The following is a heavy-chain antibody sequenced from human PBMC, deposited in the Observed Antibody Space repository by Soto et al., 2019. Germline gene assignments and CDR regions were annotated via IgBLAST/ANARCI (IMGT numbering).Heavy chain of an antibody. CDR3: AHGSGWLFDY. J-gene: IGHJ4*02. CDR2: LYWDDDN. Sequence: QITLKESGPTLVKPTQPLTLTCTFSGFSLTTRGVGVGWIRQPPGKALEWLALLYWDDDNQYSPSLRNRLTLTKDTSKNQVVLTMTNMDPVDTATYYCAHGSGWLFDYWGQGTLVTVSS. V-gene: IGHV2-5*02. CDR1: GFSLTTRGVG. D-gene: IGHD6-19*01.